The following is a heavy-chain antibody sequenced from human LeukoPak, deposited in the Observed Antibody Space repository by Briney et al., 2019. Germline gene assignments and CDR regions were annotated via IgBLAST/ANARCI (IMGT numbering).Heavy chain of an antibody. CDR3: ARHLGYCSSTSCYNPKFDC. CDR2: IYHSGST. J-gene: IGHJ4*02. Sequence: SETLSLTCAVAGYSISSGYYWGWIRQPPGKGLEWIGSIYHSGSTYYNPSLKSRVTISVDTSKNQFSLKLSSVTAADTAVYYCARHLGYCSSTSCYNPKFDCWGQGTLVTVSS. V-gene: IGHV4-38-2*01. D-gene: IGHD2-2*01. CDR1: GYSISSGYY.